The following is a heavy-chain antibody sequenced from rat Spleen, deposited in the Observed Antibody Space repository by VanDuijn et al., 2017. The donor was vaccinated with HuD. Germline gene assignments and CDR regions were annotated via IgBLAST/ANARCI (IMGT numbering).Heavy chain of an antibody. D-gene: IGHD1-1*01. J-gene: IGHJ3*01. CDR2: INYSGST. CDR3: ARSEGAHYYLPFAD. CDR1: GYSITSNY. V-gene: IGHV3-1*01. Sequence: EVQLQESGPGLVKPSQSLSLTCSVTGYSITSNYWGWIRKFPGNKMEWIGHINYSGSTTYNPSLKSRISITRDTSKNQFFLQVNSLSTEDTATYYCARSEGAHYYLPFADWGQGSLVTVSS.